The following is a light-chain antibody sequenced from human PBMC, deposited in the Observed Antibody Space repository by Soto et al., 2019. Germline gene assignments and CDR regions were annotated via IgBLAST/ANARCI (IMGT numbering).Light chain of an antibody. Sequence: EILMTQSPATISASPGERVTLSCRASQSVSSNLAWYQQRFGQAPRLLIYGASVRATGIPVRFIGSGSGTEFSLPIINMQSEDYAVYYCQQYNNSPPRTFGQGTKVDIK. CDR2: GAS. J-gene: IGKJ1*01. CDR3: QQYNNSPPRT. V-gene: IGKV3-15*01. CDR1: QSVSSN.